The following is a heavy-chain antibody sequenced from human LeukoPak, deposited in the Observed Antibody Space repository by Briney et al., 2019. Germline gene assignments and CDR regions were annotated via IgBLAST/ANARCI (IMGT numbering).Heavy chain of an antibody. J-gene: IGHJ4*02. D-gene: IGHD5-18*01. CDR2: INPNSGGT. CDR3: ARGTIYSYGSSFIWYYFDY. V-gene: IGHV1-2*02. Sequence: ASVKVSCKASGYTFTGYYMHWVRQAPGQGLEWMGWINPNSGGTNYAQKFQGRVTMTRDTSVSTAYMELRSLRSDDTAVYYCARGTIYSYGSSFIWYYFDYWGQGTLVTVSS. CDR1: GYTFTGYY.